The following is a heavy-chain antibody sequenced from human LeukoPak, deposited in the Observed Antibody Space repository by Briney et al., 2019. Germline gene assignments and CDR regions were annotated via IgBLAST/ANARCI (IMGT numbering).Heavy chain of an antibody. D-gene: IGHD3-3*01. CDR1: GFTFSSYA. J-gene: IGHJ4*02. CDR2: ISYDGSNK. Sequence: GGSLTLSCAASGFTFSSYAMHWLRQAPGKGLEWVAVISYDGSNKYYADSVKGRFTISRDNSKNTLYLQMNSLRAEDTAVYYCARDLESFWGQGTLVIVSS. V-gene: IGHV3-30-3*01. CDR3: ARDLESF.